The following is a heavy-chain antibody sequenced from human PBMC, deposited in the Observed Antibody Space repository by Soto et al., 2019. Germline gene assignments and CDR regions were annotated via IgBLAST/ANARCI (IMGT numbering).Heavy chain of an antibody. V-gene: IGHV1-2*04. CDR2: INPNSGGT. J-gene: IGHJ6*02. CDR3: SRQWVPVLWFGPDYYGMDV. CDR1: GYTFTGYY. Sequence: ASVKVSCKASGYTFTGYYMHWVRQAPGQGLEWIGWINPNSGGTNYAPKYQGWVTMTRDTSISTAYMELSRLRSDDTAVYYCSRQWVPVLWFGPDYYGMDVWGQGTTVTVS. D-gene: IGHD3-10*01.